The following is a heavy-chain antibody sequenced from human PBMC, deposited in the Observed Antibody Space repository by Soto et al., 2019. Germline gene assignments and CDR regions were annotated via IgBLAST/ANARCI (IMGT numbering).Heavy chain of an antibody. V-gene: IGHV4-59*01. CDR1: GGSISSYY. CDR2: IYYSGST. J-gene: IGHJ6*02. Sequence: SETLSLTCTVSGGSISSYYWSWIRQPPGKGLEWIGYIYYSGSTNYNPSLKSRVTISVDTSKNQFSLKLSSVTAADTDVYYCARDGPPRGTAMESIAAAGFPRGDYYYYGMDVWGQGTTVTVSS. CDR3: ARDGPPRGTAMESIAAAGFPRGDYYYYGMDV. D-gene: IGHD6-13*01.